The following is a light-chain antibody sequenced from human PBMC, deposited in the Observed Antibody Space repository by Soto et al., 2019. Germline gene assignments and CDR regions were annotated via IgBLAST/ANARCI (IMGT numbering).Light chain of an antibody. Sequence: EIVMTQSPATLSVSPGEGATLSCRASQSVGSTLAWYQQRPGQAPRVLIYDASNRASGIPARFSGSGSGTEFTLTISSLQSEDCAVYYCQHYSTWFWTFGQGTKVEI. CDR1: QSVGST. CDR3: QHYSTWFWT. V-gene: IGKV3-15*01. CDR2: DAS. J-gene: IGKJ1*01.